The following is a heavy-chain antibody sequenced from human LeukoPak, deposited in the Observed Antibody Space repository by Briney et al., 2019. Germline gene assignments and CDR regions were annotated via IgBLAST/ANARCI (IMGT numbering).Heavy chain of an antibody. CDR1: GFTFSSYE. CDR2: ISSSSSYI. J-gene: IGHJ4*02. Sequence: GGSLRLSCAASGFTFSSYEMNWVRQAPGKGLEWVSSISSSSSYIYYADSVKGRFTISRDNAKNSLYLQMNSLRAEDTAVYYCARDPGDYVYFDYWGQGTLVTVSS. D-gene: IGHD4-17*01. V-gene: IGHV3-21*01. CDR3: ARDPGDYVYFDY.